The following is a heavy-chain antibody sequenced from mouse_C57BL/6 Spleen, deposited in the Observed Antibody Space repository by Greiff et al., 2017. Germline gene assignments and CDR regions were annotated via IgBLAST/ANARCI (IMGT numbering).Heavy chain of an antibody. J-gene: IGHJ3*01. CDR1: GYTFTDYY. V-gene: IGHV1-76*01. CDR3: AREADYPWFAY. D-gene: IGHD2-4*01. CDR2: IYPGSGNT. Sequence: VQRVESGAELVRPGASVKLSCKASGYTFTDYYINWVKQRPGQGLEWIARIYPGSGNTYYNEKFKGKATLTAEKSSSTAYMQLSSLTSEDSAVYFCAREADYPWFAYWGQGTLVTVSA.